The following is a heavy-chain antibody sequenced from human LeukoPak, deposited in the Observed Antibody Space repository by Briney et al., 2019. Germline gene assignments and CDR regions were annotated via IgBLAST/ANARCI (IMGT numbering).Heavy chain of an antibody. CDR1: RFTFSDYY. CDR2: ISSSGSTI. CDR3: ARERRVPGLPYYFDY. J-gene: IGHJ4*02. D-gene: IGHD2-21*02. V-gene: IGHV3-11*01. Sequence: GVSLRLSCAASRFTFSDYYMRWIRQAPGQGLEWVSYISSSGSTIYYEDSGRGRFTISRDNAKNSLYLQMNSLRAEHAAVYYCARERRVPGLPYYFDYWGQGTLVTVSS.